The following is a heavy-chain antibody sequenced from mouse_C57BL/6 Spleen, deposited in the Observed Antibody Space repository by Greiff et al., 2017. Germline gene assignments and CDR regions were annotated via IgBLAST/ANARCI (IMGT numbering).Heavy chain of an antibody. Sequence: EVKLVESGGGLVKPGGSLKLSCAASGFTFSSYSMSWVRQTPEKRLEWVATISGGGGNTYYPDSVKGRFTISRDNAKNTLYLQMSSLRSEDTALYYCARRATVVATGYFDDWGTGTTVTVSS. CDR2: ISGGGGNT. CDR1: GFTFSSYS. CDR3: ARRATVVATGYFDD. D-gene: IGHD1-1*01. V-gene: IGHV5-9*01. J-gene: IGHJ1*03.